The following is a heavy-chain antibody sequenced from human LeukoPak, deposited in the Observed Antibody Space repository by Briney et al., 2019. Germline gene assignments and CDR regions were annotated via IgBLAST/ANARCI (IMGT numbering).Heavy chain of an antibody. CDR2: IYSGGST. J-gene: IGHJ6*02. CDR1: GFTVSSNY. Sequence: GGSLRLSCAASGFTVSSNYMSWVRQAPGKGLEWVSVIYSGGSTYYADSVKGRFTISRDNSKNTLYLQMNSLRAEDTAVYYCARARVVVLAYYYYGMDVWGQGTTVTVSS. CDR3: ARARVVVLAYYYYGMDV. V-gene: IGHV3-53*01. D-gene: IGHD2-2*01.